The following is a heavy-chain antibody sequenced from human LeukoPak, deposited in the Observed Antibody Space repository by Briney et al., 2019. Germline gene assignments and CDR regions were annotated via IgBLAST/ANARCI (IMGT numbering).Heavy chain of an antibody. CDR3: ASSYGDYYYYYIDV. CDR1: GFTVSSNY. CDR2: IYSGGST. V-gene: IGHV3-53*01. Sequence: GGSLRLSCAASGFTVSSNYMSWVRQAPGKGLEWVSVIYSGGSTYYADSVKGRFTISRDNSKNTLYLQMNSLRAEDTAVYYCASSYGDYYYYYIDVSGKGTTVTVSS. D-gene: IGHD2-21*01. J-gene: IGHJ6*03.